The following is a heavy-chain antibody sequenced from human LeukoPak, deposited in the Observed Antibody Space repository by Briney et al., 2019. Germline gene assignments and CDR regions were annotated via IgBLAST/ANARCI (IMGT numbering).Heavy chain of an antibody. CDR2: ISGSGGST. D-gene: IGHD2-15*01. CDR1: GFAFSSYW. J-gene: IGHJ4*02. CDR3: VVAASDDY. V-gene: IGHV3-23*01. Sequence: GGSLRLSCAASGFAFSSYWMTWVRQAPGKGLEWVSAISGSGGSTYYADSVKGRFTISRDNSKNTLYLQMNSLRAEDTAVYYCVVAASDDYWGQGTLVTVSS.